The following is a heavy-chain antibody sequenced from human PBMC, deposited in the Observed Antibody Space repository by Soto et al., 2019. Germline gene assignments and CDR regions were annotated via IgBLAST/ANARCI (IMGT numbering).Heavy chain of an antibody. CDR1: GYNFPSSN. V-gene: IGHV1-8*01. J-gene: IGHJ5*02. CDR3: AREVGIGVTGLDL. Sequence: QERLVQSGAELRRPGASVKISCRASGYNFPSSNVKWVRQASGQGPEWLGWMNAANGNAAFARDFQGRVTMTRDLSTDTAYLELRGLLSGDTAMYYCAREVGIGVTGLDLWGQGTFVTVS. D-gene: IGHD2-21*02. CDR2: MNAANGNA.